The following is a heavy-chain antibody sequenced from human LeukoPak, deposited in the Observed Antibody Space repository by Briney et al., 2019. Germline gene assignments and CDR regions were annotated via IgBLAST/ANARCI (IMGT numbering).Heavy chain of an antibody. D-gene: IGHD3-22*01. Sequence: GGSLRLSCAASGFTFSSYAMHWVRQAPGKGLEWVSGISGSGVSTYYADSVKGRFTISRDNSKNTLYLQMNSLRAEDTAVYYCAKDRYYDSSGYYFNPDYWGQGALVTVSS. CDR1: GFTFSSYA. CDR2: ISGSGVST. J-gene: IGHJ4*02. CDR3: AKDRYYDSSGYYFNPDY. V-gene: IGHV3-23*01.